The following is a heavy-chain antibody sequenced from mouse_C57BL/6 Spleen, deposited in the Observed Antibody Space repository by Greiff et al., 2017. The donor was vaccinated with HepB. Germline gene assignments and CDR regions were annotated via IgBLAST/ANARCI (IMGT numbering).Heavy chain of an antibody. CDR2: IYPGSGST. V-gene: IGHV1-55*01. CDR3: AREGAHPDY. CDR1: GYTFTSYW. J-gene: IGHJ2*01. Sequence: VKLVESGAELVKPGASVKMSCKASGYTFTSYWITWVKQRPGQGLEWIGDIYPGSGSTNYNEKFKSKATLTVDTSSSTAYMQLSSLTSEDSAVYYCAREGAHPDYWGQGTTLTVSS.